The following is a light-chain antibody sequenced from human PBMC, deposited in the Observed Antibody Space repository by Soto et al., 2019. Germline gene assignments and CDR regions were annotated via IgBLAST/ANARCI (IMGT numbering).Light chain of an antibody. CDR1: DSNIGGNT. V-gene: IGLV1-44*01. CDR2: SNI. CDR3: EARDDSLNGEV. J-gene: IGLJ2*01. Sequence: QSVLTQPPSASGTPGQRVTISCSGSDSNIGGNTVNWYQQVPGAAPKLVIFSNIQRPSGIPDRFSGSKSGTSASLAISGLQSEDEAYYYCEARDDSLNGEVFGGGTKLTVL.